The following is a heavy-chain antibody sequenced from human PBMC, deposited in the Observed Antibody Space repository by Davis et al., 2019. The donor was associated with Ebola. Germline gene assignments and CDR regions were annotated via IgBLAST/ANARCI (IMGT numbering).Heavy chain of an antibody. CDR3: ARDRNRWLRFNYYMDV. D-gene: IGHD5-12*01. CDR1: GGSISSGGYY. Sequence: PSETLSLTCTVSGGSISSGGYYWSWIRQHPGKGLEWIGYIYYSGSTYYNPSLKSRVTISVDTSKNQFSLKLSSVTAADTAVYYCARDRNRWLRFNYYMDVWGKGTTVTVSS. J-gene: IGHJ6*03. CDR2: IYYSGST. V-gene: IGHV4-31*03.